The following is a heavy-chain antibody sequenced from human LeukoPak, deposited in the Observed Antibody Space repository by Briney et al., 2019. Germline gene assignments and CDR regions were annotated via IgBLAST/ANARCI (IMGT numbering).Heavy chain of an antibody. V-gene: IGHV3-21*01. CDR1: GFTFSSYS. Sequence: GGPLRLSCAASGFTFSSYSMNWVRQAPGKRLEWVSSISSSSSYIYYADSVKGRFTISRDNAKNSLYLQMNSLRAEDTAVYYCATMPLGDSFDYWGQGTPVTVSS. CDR2: ISSSSSYI. D-gene: IGHD2-21*02. CDR3: ATMPLGDSFDY. J-gene: IGHJ4*02.